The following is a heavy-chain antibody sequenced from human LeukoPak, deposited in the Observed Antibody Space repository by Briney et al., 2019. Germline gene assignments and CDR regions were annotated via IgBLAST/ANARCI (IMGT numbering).Heavy chain of an antibody. CDR3: AKDGGYSYGYDLGYPIDY. CDR2: ISYDGSNK. D-gene: IGHD5-18*01. J-gene: IGHJ4*02. V-gene: IGHV3-30*18. CDR1: GFTFSSYG. Sequence: PGGSLRLSCAASGFTFSSYGMHWVRQAPGKGLEWVAVISYDGSNKYYADSVKGRFTISRDNSKNTLYLQMNSLRAEDTAVYYCAKDGGYSYGYDLGYPIDYWGQGTLVTVSS.